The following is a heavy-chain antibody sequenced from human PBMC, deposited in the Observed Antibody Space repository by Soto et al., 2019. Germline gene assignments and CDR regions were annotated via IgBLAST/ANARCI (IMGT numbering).Heavy chain of an antibody. CDR2: AYYRSKWYI. D-gene: IGHD6-19*01. V-gene: IGHV6-1*01. CDR3: VRSRVFIAVTSVTNYYYYYGMDV. Sequence: SQTLSLTCATSGDSVSSDSAAWNWIRQSPSRGLEWLGRAYYRSKWYIEYAPSVNSRITINPDTSKNQLSLQLISVNPEDTVVYYCVRSRVFIAVTSVTNYYYYYGMDVWGQGTTVTVSS. J-gene: IGHJ6*02. CDR1: GDSVSSDSAA.